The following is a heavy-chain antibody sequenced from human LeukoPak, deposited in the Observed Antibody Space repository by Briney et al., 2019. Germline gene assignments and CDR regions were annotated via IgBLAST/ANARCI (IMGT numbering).Heavy chain of an antibody. V-gene: IGHV3-30*18. J-gene: IGHJ4*02. D-gene: IGHD2-21*01. CDR3: TKGGREAHILDYLDQ. CDR2: ISHDGSNK. Sequence: PGRSLRLSCAGSGFTFSSYGMHWVRQAPGKGLEWVAVISHDGSNKFYADSVKGRFTVSRDDAKNTLYLQMNSLRVEDTAVYFCTKGGREAHILDYLDQWGQGSLVTVSS. CDR1: GFTFSSYG.